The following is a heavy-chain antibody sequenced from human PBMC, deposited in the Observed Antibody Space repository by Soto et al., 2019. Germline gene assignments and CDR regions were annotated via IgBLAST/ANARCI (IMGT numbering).Heavy chain of an antibody. Sequence: GASVKVSCKASGYTFTSYAMRWVRQAPGQRLEWMGWINAGNGNTKYSQKFQGRVTITRDTSASTAYMELSSLRSEDTAVYYCGKSATVPAAIAYWGQGTLVTGLL. V-gene: IGHV1-3*01. J-gene: IGHJ4*02. D-gene: IGHD2-2*02. CDR2: INAGNGNT. CDR1: GYTFTSYA. CDR3: GKSATVPAAIAY.